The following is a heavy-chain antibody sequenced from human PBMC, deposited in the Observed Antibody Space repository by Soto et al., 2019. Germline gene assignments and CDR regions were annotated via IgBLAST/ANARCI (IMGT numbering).Heavy chain of an antibody. CDR1: GFTFSSYW. D-gene: IGHD3-16*01. Sequence: EVQLVESGGGLVQPGGSLRLSCAASGFTFSSYWMHWVRQAPGKGLVWVSRTNEDGSTINYADSVKGRFTISRDNAKKTLYMEMNSVRAENTVVDYCKGGMGGRGGYWGPGTLVTVSS. CDR3: KGGMGGRGGY. V-gene: IGHV3-74*01. CDR2: TNEDGSTI. J-gene: IGHJ4*02.